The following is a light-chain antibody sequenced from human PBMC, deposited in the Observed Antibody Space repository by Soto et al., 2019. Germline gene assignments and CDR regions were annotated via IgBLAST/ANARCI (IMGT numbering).Light chain of an antibody. V-gene: IGKV3-20*01. J-gene: IGKJ1*01. CDR1: QSVSSNY. CDR2: GAS. Sequence: IVLTQSPGTLSLSPGARATLSCRASQSVSSNYLAWYQQKPGQAPRLLIYGASSRATGIPDRFSGSGSGTDLTITISRLEPEDFEVYYCQQYGSSPWTFGQGTKVDIK. CDR3: QQYGSSPWT.